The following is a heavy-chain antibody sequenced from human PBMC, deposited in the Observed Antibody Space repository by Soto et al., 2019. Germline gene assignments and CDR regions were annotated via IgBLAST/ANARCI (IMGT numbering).Heavy chain of an antibody. Sequence: QAQLVQSGVEVKKPGASVKVSCKASGYTFTSYGINWVRQAPGQGLEWLGWISPYNDDTEYAQKLQGRVTMTTDTSSRTAYMALRSLSSDDTAVYFCARGGYYDSSGSRNYHYYGMDVWGQGTTVTVSS. CDR1: GYTFTSYG. J-gene: IGHJ6*02. CDR3: ARGGYYDSSGSRNYHYYGMDV. D-gene: IGHD3-22*01. CDR2: ISPYNDDT. V-gene: IGHV1-18*01.